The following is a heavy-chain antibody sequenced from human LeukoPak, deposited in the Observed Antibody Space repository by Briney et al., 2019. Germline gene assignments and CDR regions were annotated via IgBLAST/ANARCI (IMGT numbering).Heavy chain of an antibody. J-gene: IGHJ4*02. D-gene: IGHD2-2*01. CDR3: ARGGIVVVPAGFDY. V-gene: IGHV4-34*01. CDR1: GGSFSGYY. Sequence: PSETLSLTCAVYGGSFSGYYWSWIRQPPGKGLEWIGEINHSGSTNYNPSLKSRVTISVDTSKNQFSLKLSSVTAADTAVYYCARGGIVVVPAGFDYWGQGTLSPSPQ. CDR2: INHSGST.